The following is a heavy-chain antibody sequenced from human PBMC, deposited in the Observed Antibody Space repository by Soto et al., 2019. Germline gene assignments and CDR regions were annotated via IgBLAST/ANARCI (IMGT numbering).Heavy chain of an antibody. CDR2: FDPEDGET. CDR3: AIGPLDCGGDCYTLRS. CDR1: GYTLTELS. J-gene: IGHJ5*02. Sequence: ASVKVSWKVSGYTLTELSMHWVRQAPGKGLEWMGGFDPEDGETIYAQKFQGRVTMTEDTSTDTAYMELSSLRSEDTAVYYCAIGPLDCGGDCYTLRSCGPGTLFRVSS. D-gene: IGHD2-21*02. V-gene: IGHV1-24*01.